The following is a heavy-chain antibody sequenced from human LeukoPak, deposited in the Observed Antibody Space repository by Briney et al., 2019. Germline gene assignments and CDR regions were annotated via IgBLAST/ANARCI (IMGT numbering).Heavy chain of an antibody. CDR3: ARLLGSTTSVDY. J-gene: IGHJ4*02. V-gene: IGHV3-74*01. D-gene: IGHD2/OR15-2a*01. Sequence: GGSLRLSCAASGFTFSSHWMHWVRQVPGKGLVWVSRINNDGSSTSYADFVKGRFTISRDNAKNTLYLQMNSLRAEDTAVYYCARLLGSTTSVDYWGQGTPVTVSS. CDR1: GFTFSSHW. CDR2: INNDGSST.